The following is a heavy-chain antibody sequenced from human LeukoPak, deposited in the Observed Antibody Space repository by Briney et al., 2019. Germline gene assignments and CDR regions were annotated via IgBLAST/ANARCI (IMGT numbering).Heavy chain of an antibody. CDR2: VYTSGST. CDR3: ARMTTLHYYYMDV. J-gene: IGHJ6*03. V-gene: IGHV4-61*02. Sequence: SETLSLTCTVSGGSISSDNYSWSWIRQPAGKGLEWIGRVYTSGSTNYNPSLKSRVTISVDTSKNQSSLKLSSVTAADTAVYYCARMTTLHYYYMDVWGKGTTVTVSS. D-gene: IGHD4-11*01. CDR1: GGSISSDNYS.